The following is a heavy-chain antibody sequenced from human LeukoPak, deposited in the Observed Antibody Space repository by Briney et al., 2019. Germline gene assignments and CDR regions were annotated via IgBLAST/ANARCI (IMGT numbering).Heavy chain of an antibody. V-gene: IGHV3-53*01. Sequence: GGSLRLSCAASGFTVSSNYMSWVRQAPGKGPEWVSVIYSGGSTYYADSVKGRFTISRDNSKNTLYLQMNSLRAEDTAVYYCAFHSSGWSEYFQHWGQGTLVTVSS. CDR2: IYSGGST. CDR3: AFHSSGWSEYFQH. CDR1: GFTVSSNY. J-gene: IGHJ1*01. D-gene: IGHD6-19*01.